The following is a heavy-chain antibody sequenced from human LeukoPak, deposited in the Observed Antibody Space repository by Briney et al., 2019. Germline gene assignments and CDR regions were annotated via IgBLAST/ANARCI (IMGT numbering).Heavy chain of an antibody. V-gene: IGHV4-59*01. CDR1: GGSISSYY. J-gene: IGHJ6*02. Sequence: SETLSLTCTVSGGSISSYYWSWIRQPPGKGLEWIGYIYYSGSTNYNPSLKSRVTISVDTSKNQYSLKLSSVTAADTAVYYCAKTTYGYYYYGMDVWGQGTTVTVSS. CDR2: IYYSGST. D-gene: IGHD1/OR15-1a*01. CDR3: AKTTYGYYYYGMDV.